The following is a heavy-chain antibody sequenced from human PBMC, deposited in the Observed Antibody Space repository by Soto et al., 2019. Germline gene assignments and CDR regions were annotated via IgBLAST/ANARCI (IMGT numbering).Heavy chain of an antibody. J-gene: IGHJ4*02. CDR3: AHRVVASLGYYFDY. Sequence: QITLKESGPTLVKPTQTLTLTCTFSGFSLSSTRVAVGWIRQPPGKALEWLALIYWDDDKRYSPFLKSSLTITKDTSKDQVVLTMTNLDPVDTATYYCAHRVVASLGYYFDYWGQGTLVTVSS. CDR2: IYWDDDK. V-gene: IGHV2-5*02. CDR1: GFSLSSTRVA. D-gene: IGHD5-12*01.